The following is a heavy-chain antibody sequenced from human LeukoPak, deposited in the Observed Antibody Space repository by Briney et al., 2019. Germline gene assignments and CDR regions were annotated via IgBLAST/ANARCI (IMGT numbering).Heavy chain of an antibody. Sequence: GGSLRLSCAASGFTFSSYSMNWVRQAPGKGLEWVSSISSSSSYIYYADSVKGRFTISRDNAKNSLHLQMNSLRAEDTAVYYCARDHPLRYCSSTSCYTDLYYYGMDVWGQGTTVTVSS. CDR3: ARDHPLRYCSSTSCYTDLYYYGMDV. CDR1: GFTFSSYS. D-gene: IGHD2-2*02. V-gene: IGHV3-21*01. CDR2: ISSSSSYI. J-gene: IGHJ6*02.